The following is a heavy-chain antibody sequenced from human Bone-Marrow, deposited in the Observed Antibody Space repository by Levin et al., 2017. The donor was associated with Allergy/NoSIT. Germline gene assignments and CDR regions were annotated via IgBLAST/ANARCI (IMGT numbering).Heavy chain of an antibody. CDR3: ARGPITVFGVVNWFDS. V-gene: IGHV3-74*01. CDR1: GFNFNNYW. D-gene: IGHD3-3*01. J-gene: IGHJ5*01. Sequence: GESLKISCAASGFNFNNYWMHWVRQAPGKGLVWVSRIHSDGSSADYVDSVKGRFTISRDNAKNTLFLQMNSLRAEDSAVYYCARGPITVFGVVNWFDSGGQGTLVTVSS. CDR2: IHSDGSSA.